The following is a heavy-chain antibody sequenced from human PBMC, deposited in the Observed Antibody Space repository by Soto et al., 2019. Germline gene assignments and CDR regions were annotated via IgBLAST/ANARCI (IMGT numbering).Heavy chain of an antibody. D-gene: IGHD1-1*01. CDR1: GASISGYY. V-gene: IGHV4-4*07. J-gene: IGHJ5*02. Sequence: SETLSLTCTLSGASISGYYWSWIRKSAGKGLEWIGRIYATGTTDYNPSLKSGVMMSVDTSKKQFSLRLRSVTAADTAVYYCVRDGTKTLRDWFDPWGQGISVTVSS. CDR2: IYATGTT. CDR3: VRDGTKTLRDWFDP.